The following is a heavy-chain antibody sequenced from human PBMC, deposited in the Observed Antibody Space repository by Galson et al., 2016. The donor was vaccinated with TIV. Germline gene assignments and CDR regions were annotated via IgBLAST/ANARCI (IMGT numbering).Heavy chain of an antibody. CDR1: SFIFSGHA. V-gene: IGHV3-30-3*01. CDR2: ISYDGNSK. CDR3: AKDITENVYYSGMDV. J-gene: IGHJ6*02. Sequence: SLRLSCAASSFIFSGHAMHWVRQAPGKGLEWVALISYDGNSKYYADSVRGRFTISRDNSNNTLYLQMSSLRAEDTAVYYCAKDITENVYYSGMDVWGQGTTVTVSS. D-gene: IGHD1-20*01.